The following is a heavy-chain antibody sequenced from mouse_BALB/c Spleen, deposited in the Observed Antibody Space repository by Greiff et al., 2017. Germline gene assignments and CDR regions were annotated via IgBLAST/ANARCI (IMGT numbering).Heavy chain of an antibody. V-gene: IGHV1-14*01. CDR2: INPYNDGT. D-gene: IGHD2-4*01. CDR3: ARGSYDYDVAWFAY. J-gene: IGHJ3*01. CDR1: GYTFTSYV. Sequence: EVKLMESGPELVKPGASVKMSCKASGYTFTSYVMHWVKQKPGQGLEWIGYINPYNDGTKYNEKFKGKATLTSDKSSSTAYMELSSLTSEDSAVYYCARGSYDYDVAWFAYWGQGTLVTVSA.